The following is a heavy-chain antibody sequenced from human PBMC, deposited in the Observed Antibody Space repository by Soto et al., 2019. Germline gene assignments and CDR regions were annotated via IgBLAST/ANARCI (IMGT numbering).Heavy chain of an antibody. Sequence: RESLKISCRTSGYKFTSYWIAWVRQMRGKGLEWMCIIFPSDSDTRYSPSFQGQVTISADRSTSTVFLQWASLKASDTAVYYCARQIYDSDTGPNVQYYFDSWGQGTPVTVSS. D-gene: IGHD3-22*01. V-gene: IGHV5-51*01. CDR3: ARQIYDSDTGPNVQYYFDS. CDR2: IFPSDSDT. CDR1: GYKFTSYW. J-gene: IGHJ4*02.